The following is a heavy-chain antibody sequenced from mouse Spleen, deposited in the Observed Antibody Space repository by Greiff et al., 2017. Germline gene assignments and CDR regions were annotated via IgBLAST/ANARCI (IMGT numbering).Heavy chain of an antibody. Sequence: QVQLQQSGAELAKPGASVTLSCKASGYTFTSYLLHWVNQRPGQGLEWIGYIHPSSGSTKYTQKFKDKATLTADKSSSTAYMQLSSLTYEDSAVYYWARSTRRTTRAMDDWGQGTSVTVSS. CDR1: GYTFTSYL. V-gene: IGHV1-7*01. D-gene: IGHD2-4*01. CDR2: IHPSSGST. CDR3: ARSTRRTTRAMDD. J-gene: IGHJ4*01.